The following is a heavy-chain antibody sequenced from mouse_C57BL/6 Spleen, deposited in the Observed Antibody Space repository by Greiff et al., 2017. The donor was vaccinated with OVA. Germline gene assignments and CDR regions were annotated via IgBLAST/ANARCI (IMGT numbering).Heavy chain of an antibody. V-gene: IGHV3-6*01. CDR3: ASDYDAWFAY. J-gene: IGHJ3*01. D-gene: IGHD2-12*01. CDR2: ISYDGSN. CDR1: GYSITSGYY. Sequence: EVQLQQSGPGLVKPSQSLSLPCSVTGYSITSGYYWNWIRQFPGNKLEWMGYISYDGSNNYNPSLKNRISITRDTSKNQFFLKLNSVTTEDTATYYCASDYDAWFAYWGQGTLLTVSA.